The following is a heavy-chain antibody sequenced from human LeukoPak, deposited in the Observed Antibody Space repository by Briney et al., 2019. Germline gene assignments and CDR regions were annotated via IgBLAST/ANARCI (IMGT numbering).Heavy chain of an antibody. CDR2: ISSNGGST. Sequence: PGGSLRLSCAASGFTFSSYAMHWVRQAPGKGLEYVSAISSNGGSTYYANSVKGRSTISRDNSKNTRYLQMGSLRAEDMAVYYCARSAGPSTVVTTGDYWGQGTLVTVSS. V-gene: IGHV3-64*01. CDR1: GFTFSSYA. J-gene: IGHJ4*02. D-gene: IGHD4-23*01. CDR3: ARSAGPSTVVTTGDY.